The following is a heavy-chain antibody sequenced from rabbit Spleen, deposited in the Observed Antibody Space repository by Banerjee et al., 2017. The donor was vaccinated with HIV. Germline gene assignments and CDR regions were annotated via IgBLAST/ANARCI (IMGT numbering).Heavy chain of an antibody. Sequence: EQLEESGGGLVKSEGSLTLTCKASGVSLNDKDVMCWVRQAPGKGLEWIACINIVTGKSVYASWAKGRFTMSRTSSTTVTLQMTSLTAADTATYFCVRGASGSGYYSLWGQGTLVTVS. V-gene: IGHV1S45*01. CDR3: VRGASGSGYYSL. CDR2: INIVTGKS. CDR1: GVSLNDKDV. J-gene: IGHJ3*01. D-gene: IGHD1-1*01.